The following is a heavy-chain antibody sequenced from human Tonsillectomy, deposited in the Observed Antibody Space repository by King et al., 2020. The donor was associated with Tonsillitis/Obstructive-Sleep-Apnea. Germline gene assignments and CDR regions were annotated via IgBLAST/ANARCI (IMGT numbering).Heavy chain of an antibody. CDR1: GFTFSNAW. CDR3: AQVRGG. J-gene: IGHJ4*02. CDR2: IDPNSAGT. V-gene: IGHV1-2*02. Sequence: VQLVESGGGLVKPGGSLRLSCAASGFTFSNAWMNWVRQAPGKGLEWMGWIDPNSAGTKYAQKFQDRVTMTRDTSINTAYMELSSLSSDDTAVYYCAQVRGGWGQGTLLTVSS. D-gene: IGHD3-10*01.